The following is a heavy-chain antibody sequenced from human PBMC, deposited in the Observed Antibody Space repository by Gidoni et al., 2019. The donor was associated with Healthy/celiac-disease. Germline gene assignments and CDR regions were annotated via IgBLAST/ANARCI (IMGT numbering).Heavy chain of an antibody. CDR1: GGSISSYY. J-gene: IGHJ6*02. CDR2: IYYSGST. CDR3: ARDPRISPTPYGMDV. V-gene: IGHV4-59*01. Sequence: QVQLQESGPGLVQPSETLSLTCTVSGGSISSYYWSWIRQPPGKGLEWIGYIYYSGSTNYNPSLKSRVTISVDTSKNQFSLKLSSVTAADTAVYYCARDPRISPTPYGMDVWGQGTTVTVSS.